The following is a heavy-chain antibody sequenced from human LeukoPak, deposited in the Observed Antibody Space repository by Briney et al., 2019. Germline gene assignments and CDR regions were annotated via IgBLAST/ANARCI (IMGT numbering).Heavy chain of an antibody. D-gene: IGHD3-22*01. V-gene: IGHV1-46*01. CDR3: ARRYYDNSGHSYGYYFDY. CDR2: INQGGGST. Sequence: APVKVSCKASGYTLIDYYMHWVRQAPGQGLEWMGIINQGGGSTIYAQDFQGRVTLTRDTSTSTVYMELSSLRSEDTAVYYCARRYYDNSGHSYGYYFDYWGQGTLVTVSS. J-gene: IGHJ4*02. CDR1: GYTLIDYY.